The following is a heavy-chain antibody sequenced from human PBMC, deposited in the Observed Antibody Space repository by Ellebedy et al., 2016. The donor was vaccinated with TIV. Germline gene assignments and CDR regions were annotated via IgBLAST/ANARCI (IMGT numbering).Heavy chain of an antibody. Sequence: AASVKVSCKASGYTLTSYYIHWVRQAPGQRLAWMGWINAGNGNTKHSQKFQGRVHLTRDTSASTAYMELSSLRSEDTAVYYGARDWGWGGDYWGQGTLVTVSS. CDR2: INAGNGNT. J-gene: IGHJ4*02. CDR3: ARDWGWGGDY. D-gene: IGHD3-16*01. CDR1: GYTLTSYY. V-gene: IGHV1-3*01.